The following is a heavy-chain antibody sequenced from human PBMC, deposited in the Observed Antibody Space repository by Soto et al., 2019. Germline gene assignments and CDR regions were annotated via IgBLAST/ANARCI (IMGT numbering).Heavy chain of an antibody. D-gene: IGHD3-22*01. Sequence: ASVKVSCKASGCSFTSYYMHWARQAPGQGLEWMGMINPSGGSARYAQKFQGRVTMTRDTSTSTVYMELSSLRSEDTAVYYCAREGVVINSYSYYYDSSGHITSMQYWGQGTLVTVSS. CDR3: AREGVVINSYSYYYDSSGHITSMQY. CDR1: GCSFTSYY. CDR2: INPSGGSA. J-gene: IGHJ4*02. V-gene: IGHV1-46*01.